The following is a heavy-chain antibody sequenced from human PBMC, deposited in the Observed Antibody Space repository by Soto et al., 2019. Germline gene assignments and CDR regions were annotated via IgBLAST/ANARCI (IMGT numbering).Heavy chain of an antibody. V-gene: IGHV4-34*01. CDR3: ARREKYCSGGSCYEVFDY. CDR1: GGSFIGYY. J-gene: IGHJ4*02. CDR2: INHSGST. Sequence: SETLSLTCAFYGGSFIGYYWRWIRQPPGKGLEWIGEINHSGSTNYNPSLKSRVTISVDTSKNQFSLKLSSVTAADTAVYYCARREKYCSGGSCYEVFDYWGQGTLVTVSS. D-gene: IGHD2-15*01.